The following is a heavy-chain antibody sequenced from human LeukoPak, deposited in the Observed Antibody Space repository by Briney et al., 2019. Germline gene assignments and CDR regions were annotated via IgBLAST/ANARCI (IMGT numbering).Heavy chain of an antibody. CDR2: VDPSDGAT. D-gene: IGHD1-14*01. V-gene: IGHV1-46*01. CDR1: GHTFTTYN. Sequence: GASVEVSCKASGHTFTTYNFYWVRQAPGQGLEWMGIVDPSDGATSYAQKFRGRVAMTRDMSTSTVYLELESLRSDDTALYYCARDRGRTFEFDYWGQGTLVTVSS. J-gene: IGHJ4*02. CDR3: ARDRGRTFEFDY.